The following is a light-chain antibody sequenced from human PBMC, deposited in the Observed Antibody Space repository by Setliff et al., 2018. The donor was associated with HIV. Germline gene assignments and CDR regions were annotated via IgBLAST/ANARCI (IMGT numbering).Light chain of an antibody. V-gene: IGLV3-21*04. CDR1: NIGGKS. CDR3: QVWDSSSGLYV. J-gene: IGLJ1*01. CDR2: YDS. Sequence: LTQPPSVSVAPGKTARITCGGNNIGGKSVHWYQQKPGQAPVLVIYYDSDRPSGIPERFSGSNSGNTATLTITRVEAGEEADYYCQVWDSSSGLYVFGTGTKGTVL.